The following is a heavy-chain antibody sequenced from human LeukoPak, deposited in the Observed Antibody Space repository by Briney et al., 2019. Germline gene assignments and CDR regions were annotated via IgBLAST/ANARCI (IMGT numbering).Heavy chain of an antibody. V-gene: IGHV4-34*01. CDR3: ARGLSGQQLVPNFDY. D-gene: IGHD6-13*01. Sequence: SETLSLTCAVYGGSLSGYYWSWIRQPPGKGLEWIGEINHSGSTNYNPSLKSRVTISVDTSKSQFSLKLSSVTAADTAVYYCARGLSGQQLVPNFDYWGQGTLVTVSS. J-gene: IGHJ4*02. CDR1: GGSLSGYY. CDR2: INHSGST.